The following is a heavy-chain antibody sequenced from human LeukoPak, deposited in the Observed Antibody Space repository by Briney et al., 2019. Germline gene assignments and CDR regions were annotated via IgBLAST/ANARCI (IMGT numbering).Heavy chain of an antibody. CDR1: GFTFSSYA. D-gene: IGHD6-13*01. V-gene: IGHV3-30-3*01. Sequence: SLRLSCAASGFTFSSYAMHWVRQAPGKGLEWVAVISYDGSNKYYADSVKGRFTISRDNSKNTLYLQMNSLRAEDTAVYYCAKAYSSSLDYWGQGALVTVSS. CDR2: ISYDGSNK. J-gene: IGHJ4*02. CDR3: AKAYSSSLDY.